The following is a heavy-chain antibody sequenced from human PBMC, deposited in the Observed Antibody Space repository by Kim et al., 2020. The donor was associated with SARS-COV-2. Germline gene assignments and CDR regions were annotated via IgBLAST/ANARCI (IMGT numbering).Heavy chain of an antibody. J-gene: IGHJ4*02. D-gene: IGHD3-16*01. Sequence: GGSLRLSCAASGFTFSSYAMHWVRQAPGKGLEWVSLTNRDGTFIFYADSVKGRFTISRDNAKNTLYLQMNSLRADDTAVYYCVRDSWGTDHWCQGT. CDR1: GFTFSSYA. CDR2: TNRDGTFI. CDR3: VRDSWGTDH. V-gene: IGHV3-74*01.